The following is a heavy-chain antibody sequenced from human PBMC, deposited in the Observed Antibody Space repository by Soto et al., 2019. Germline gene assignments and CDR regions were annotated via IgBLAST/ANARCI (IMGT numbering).Heavy chain of an antibody. D-gene: IGHD4-4*01. J-gene: IGHJ6*02. V-gene: IGHV4-31*03. CDR1: GGSISSGGYY. CDR2: IYYSGST. CDR3: ARRGNHYYYYYGMDV. Sequence: TLSLTCTVSGGSISSGGYYWSWIRQHPGKGLEWIGYIYYSGSTYYNPSLKSRVTISVDTSKNQFSLKLSSVTAADTAVYYCARRGNHYYYYYGMDVWGQGTTVTVSS.